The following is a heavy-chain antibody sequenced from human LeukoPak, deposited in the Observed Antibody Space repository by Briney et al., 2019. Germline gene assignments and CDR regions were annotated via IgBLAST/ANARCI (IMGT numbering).Heavy chain of an antibody. CDR1: GYTFSNYG. CDR3: ARDNYYDSSGYLDY. Sequence: ASVKVSCKASGYTFSNYGITWVRQAPGQGLEWMGWISAYNGNTNYAQKLQGRVTMTTDTSTSTAYMELRSLRSDDTAVYNCARDNYYDSSGYLDYWGQGTLVTVSS. CDR2: ISAYNGNT. D-gene: IGHD3-22*01. V-gene: IGHV1-18*01. J-gene: IGHJ4*02.